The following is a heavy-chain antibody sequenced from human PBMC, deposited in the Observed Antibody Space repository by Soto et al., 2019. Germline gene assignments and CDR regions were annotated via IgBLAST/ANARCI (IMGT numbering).Heavy chain of an antibody. Sequence: SETLSLTCGVNGGSFSGCFWSWIRQPPGRGLEWIGEIDDGGSTKYNPSLKSRVTISLDTSKSQFSLTLDSTTAADTAVYYCSRTPYRKRLIRSYYYYGMDVWGQGTTVTVSS. J-gene: IGHJ6*02. CDR1: GGSFSGCF. CDR3: SRTPYRKRLIRSYYYYGMDV. CDR2: IDDGGST. V-gene: IGHV4-34*01. D-gene: IGHD3-16*01.